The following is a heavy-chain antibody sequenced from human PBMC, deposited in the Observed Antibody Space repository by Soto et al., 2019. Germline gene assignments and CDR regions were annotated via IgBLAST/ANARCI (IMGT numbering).Heavy chain of an antibody. D-gene: IGHD3-3*01. Sequence: PGWSLRLSCAASGFTFSIYGMHWVRQAPGKGLEWVAVISYDGSNKYYADSVKGRFTISRDNSKNTLYLQMNSLRAEDTAVYYCAKVLRFLEWLPFDYWGQGT. V-gene: IGHV3-30*18. CDR2: ISYDGSNK. CDR1: GFTFSIYG. J-gene: IGHJ4*02. CDR3: AKVLRFLEWLPFDY.